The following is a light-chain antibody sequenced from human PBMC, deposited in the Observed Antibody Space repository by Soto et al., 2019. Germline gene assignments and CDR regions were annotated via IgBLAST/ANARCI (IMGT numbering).Light chain of an antibody. J-gene: IGKJ4*01. CDR2: GAS. V-gene: IGKV1-12*01. CDR1: QGINNW. Sequence: DLQMTQSASSVSASVGDRVTITCRASQGINNWLAWHQQKPGEAPKVLIYGASSLQSGVPSRFSGSGSGTEFTLTISSLQPEDFATYYCQQAKSFPVTFGGGTKVEIK. CDR3: QQAKSFPVT.